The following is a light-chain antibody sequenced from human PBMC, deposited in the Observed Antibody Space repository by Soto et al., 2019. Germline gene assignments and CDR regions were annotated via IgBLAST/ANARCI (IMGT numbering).Light chain of an antibody. J-gene: IGKJ3*01. Sequence: EIVLTQSPGTLSLSPGERATLSCRASQSVSNSYLTWYQQKPGQAPRLLIYGASNRATGIPDRFSGSGSGTDFTLPISRLEPEDFAMYYCQQYGGSPPFTFGPGTKVDIK. CDR1: QSVSNSY. CDR3: QQYGGSPPFT. CDR2: GAS. V-gene: IGKV3-20*01.